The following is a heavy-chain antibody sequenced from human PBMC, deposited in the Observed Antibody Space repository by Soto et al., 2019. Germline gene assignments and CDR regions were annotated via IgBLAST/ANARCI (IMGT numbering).Heavy chain of an antibody. CDR3: ARGRYGDY. D-gene: IGHD1-1*01. CDR2: ISAHNGNT. V-gene: IGHV1-18*01. CDR1: GYGFTTYG. J-gene: IGHJ4*02. Sequence: QVHLVQSGAEVKKPGASVKVSCKGSGYGFTTYGITWVRQAPGQGLEWMAWISAHNGNTNYAQKLQGRVTVTRDTSTSPAYMELSSLRSDDTAVYYCARGRYGDYWGQGALVTVSS.